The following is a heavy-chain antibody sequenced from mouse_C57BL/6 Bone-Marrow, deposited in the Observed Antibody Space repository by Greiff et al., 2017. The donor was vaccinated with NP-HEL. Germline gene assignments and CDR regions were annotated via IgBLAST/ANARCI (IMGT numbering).Heavy chain of an antibody. CDR2: ISNGGGST. V-gene: IGHV5-12*01. Sequence: EVKLMESGGGLVQPGGSLKLSCVASGFTFSDYYMYWVRQTPEKRLEWVAYISNGGGSTYYPDTVKGRFTISRDNAKNTLYLQMSRLKSEDTAMYYCARHGDGFDYWGQGTTLTVSS. CDR3: ARHGDGFDY. D-gene: IGHD2-3*01. J-gene: IGHJ2*01. CDR1: GFTFSDYY.